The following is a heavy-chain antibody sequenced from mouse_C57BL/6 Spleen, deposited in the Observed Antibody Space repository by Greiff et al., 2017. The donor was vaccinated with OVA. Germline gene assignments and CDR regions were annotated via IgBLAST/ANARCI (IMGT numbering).Heavy chain of an antibody. CDR1: GFTFSDYG. CDR3: ARGGNHYFDD. J-gene: IGHJ2*01. CDR2: ISSGSSTI. V-gene: IGHV5-17*01. Sequence: EVMLVESGGGLVKPGGSLKLSCAASGFTFSDYGMHWVRQAPEKGLEWVAYISSGSSTIYYADTVKGRFTISRDNAKNTLFLQLTSLRSEDTAMYYCARGGNHYFDDWGQGTTLTVAS. D-gene: IGHD1-1*02.